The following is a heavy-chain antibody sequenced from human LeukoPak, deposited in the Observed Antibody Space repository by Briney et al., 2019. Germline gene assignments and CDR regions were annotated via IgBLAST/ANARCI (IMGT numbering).Heavy chain of an antibody. Sequence: GGSLRLSCAASGFTFSNFGINWVRQAPGKGLEWVSSISSSSSYISYADSVKGRFTISRDNAKNTLYLQMNSLRAEDTAVYYCASQADSAYGDYNWGQGTLVTVSS. D-gene: IGHD4-17*01. CDR2: ISSSSSYI. J-gene: IGHJ4*02. V-gene: IGHV3-21*01. CDR1: GFTFSNFG. CDR3: ASQADSAYGDYN.